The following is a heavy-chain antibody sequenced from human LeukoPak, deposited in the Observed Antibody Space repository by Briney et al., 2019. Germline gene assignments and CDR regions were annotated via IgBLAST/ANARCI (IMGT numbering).Heavy chain of an antibody. CDR3: ARGSTYCSWSYVAYYYYCYYMDV. J-gene: IGHJ6*03. V-gene: IGHV4-34*01. CDR1: GGSFSGYY. Sequence: PSETLSLTCAVYGGSFSGYYWSWIRQPPGKGLEWIGEINHSGSTNYNPSLKSRVTISVNTSKNQFSLKLSSVTAADTAVYYCARGSTYCSWSYVAYYYYCYYMDVGGKRTAVTVSS. CDR2: INHSGST. D-gene: IGHD3-10*01.